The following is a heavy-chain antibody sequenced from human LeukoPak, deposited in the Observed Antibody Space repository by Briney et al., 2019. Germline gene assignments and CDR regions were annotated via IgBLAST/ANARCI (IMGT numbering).Heavy chain of an antibody. J-gene: IGHJ4*02. CDR1: GGSISSTNW. CDR3: ARRQPLGIAAAGHYFDY. D-gene: IGHD6-13*01. CDR2: VHLSGRT. Sequence: SSGTLSLTCAVSGGSISSTNWWTWVRQPPGEGLEWIGEVHLSGRTNYNPSLESRVTMSVDMSENHISLKLTSVTAADTAVYYCARRQPLGIAAAGHYFDYWGQGTLVTVSS. V-gene: IGHV4-4*02.